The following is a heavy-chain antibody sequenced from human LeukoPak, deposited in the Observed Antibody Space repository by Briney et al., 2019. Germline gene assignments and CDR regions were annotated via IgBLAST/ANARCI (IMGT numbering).Heavy chain of an antibody. V-gene: IGHV3-30-3*02. CDR1: GFTFSSYA. CDR2: ISYDGSNK. D-gene: IGHD6-19*01. CDR3: AKRGDRSGWSYYFDY. Sequence: GGSLRLPCAASGFTFSSYAMHWVRQAPGKGLEWVAVISYDGSNKYYADSVKGRFTISRDNSKNTLYLQMSSLTDEDTAVYFCAKRGDRSGWSYYFDYWGQGTLVTVSS. J-gene: IGHJ4*02.